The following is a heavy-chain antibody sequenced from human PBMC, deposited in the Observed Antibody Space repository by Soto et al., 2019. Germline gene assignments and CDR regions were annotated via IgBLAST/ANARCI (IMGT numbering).Heavy chain of an antibody. V-gene: IGHV4-34*01. D-gene: IGHD1-7*01. CDR1: GCSFSGYY. CDR2: INNSGST. J-gene: IGHJ4*02. Sequence: PETLSLTCAVYGCSFSGYYLSWIRQPPGKGLEWIGEINNSGSTNYNPSLKSRVTISVDTSKNQFSLKLSSVTAADTAVYYCARGITGTTYYFDYWGQGTLVTVSS. CDR3: ARGITGTTYYFDY.